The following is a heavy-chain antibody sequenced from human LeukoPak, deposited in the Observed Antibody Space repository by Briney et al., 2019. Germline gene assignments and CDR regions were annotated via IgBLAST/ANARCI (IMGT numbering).Heavy chain of an antibody. CDR3: AKGHGGSIRDALDI. D-gene: IGHD1-26*01. J-gene: IGHJ3*02. Sequence: GGSLRLSCAASGFIFSVYAMSWVRQAPGKGLEWVSTFSSSGGTTYYADSVRGRFTISRDTSKSTLYLQMNSLRVEDTALYYCAKGHGGSIRDALDIWGQGTMVTVSS. V-gene: IGHV3-23*01. CDR2: FSSSGGTT. CDR1: GFIFSVYA.